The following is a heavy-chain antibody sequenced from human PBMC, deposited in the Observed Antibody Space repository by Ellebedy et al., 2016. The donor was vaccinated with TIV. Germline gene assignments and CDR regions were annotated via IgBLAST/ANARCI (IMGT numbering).Heavy chain of an antibody. CDR1: GFTLSNYA. CDR2: ISSSSSTI. CDR3: ATDGTYGNFDN. D-gene: IGHD1-26*01. Sequence: GESLKISXVASGFTLSNYAINWVRQAPGKGLEWVSYISSSSSTIYYADSVKGRFTISRDNARKTVYLQMSSLRAEDTAVYYCATDGTYGNFDNWGQGTLVTVSS. V-gene: IGHV3-48*04. J-gene: IGHJ4*02.